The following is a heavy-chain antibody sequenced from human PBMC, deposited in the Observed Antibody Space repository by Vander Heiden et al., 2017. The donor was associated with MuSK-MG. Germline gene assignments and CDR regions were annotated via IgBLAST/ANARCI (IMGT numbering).Heavy chain of an antibody. CDR2: IYYSGNT. D-gene: IGHD4-17*01. V-gene: IGHV4-39*01. CDR3: ARAPTYGDYGY. J-gene: IGHJ4*02. CDR1: GGSISRSRYY. Sequence: QLQLQESGPGLVKPSETLSLTCTVTGGSISRSRYYWGWIRQPPGKGLEWIENIYYSGNTYYNPSLKSRVTISVDTSKNQFSLKLSSVTAADTAVYYCARAPTYGDYGYWGQGTLVTVSS.